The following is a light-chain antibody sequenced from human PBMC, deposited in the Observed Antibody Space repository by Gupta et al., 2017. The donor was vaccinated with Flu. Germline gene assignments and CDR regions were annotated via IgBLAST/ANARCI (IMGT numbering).Light chain of an antibody. CDR2: WAS. CDR3: QNYCSAQPT. V-gene: IGKV4-1*01. J-gene: IGKJ2*01. Sequence: DIVKTHSPDSLAVSLVDRATINCKSSQSVLYSSINKNYLAWYQQKPGQPHKLLIYWASTRESGFPDRCGGGGSGEDFTLTISSLQAEYVAVYYCQNYCSAQPTFGQGTQLEIK. CDR1: QSVLYSSINKNY.